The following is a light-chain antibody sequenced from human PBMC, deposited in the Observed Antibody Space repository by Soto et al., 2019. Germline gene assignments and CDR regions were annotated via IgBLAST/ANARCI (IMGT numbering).Light chain of an antibody. J-gene: IGKJ4*01. CDR1: QTVGNNY. CDR3: QQYASSPLT. Sequence: EIVLTQSPGTLSLSPGERATLSCRASQTVGNNYLAWYQQKPGQTPRLLIHGASNMATGIPDRISGNGSGTDFTLFISRLEPEDFAVYYCQQYASSPLTFGGGTKVEIK. CDR2: GAS. V-gene: IGKV3-20*01.